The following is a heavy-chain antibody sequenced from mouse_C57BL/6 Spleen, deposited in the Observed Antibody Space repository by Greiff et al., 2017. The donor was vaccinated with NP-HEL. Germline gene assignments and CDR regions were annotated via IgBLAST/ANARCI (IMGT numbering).Heavy chain of an antibody. V-gene: IGHV1-72*01. CDR2: IDPNCGGT. J-gene: IGHJ3*01. CDR3: ARREDYDEEAGVAY. CDR1: GYTFTSYW. D-gene: IGHD2-4*01. Sequence: QVQLQQPGAELVKPGASVKLSCKASGYTFTSYWMHWVKQRPGRGLEWIGRIDPNCGGTKYNEKFKSKATLTVDKPSSTAYMQLSRLTSEDSAVYYCARREDYDEEAGVAYWGQGTLVTVSA.